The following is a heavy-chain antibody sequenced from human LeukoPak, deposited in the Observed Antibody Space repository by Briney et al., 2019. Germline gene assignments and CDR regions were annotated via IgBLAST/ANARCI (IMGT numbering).Heavy chain of an antibody. J-gene: IGHJ4*02. CDR1: GFTFSSYA. V-gene: IGHV3-23*01. CDR2: ISGSGAYT. Sequence: GGSLRLSCAAPGFTFSSYAMAWVRQAPGKGLEWVSAISGSGAYTYYAGSVKGRFAISRDSSKNTLYLQMNSLRAEDTAIYYCAKDIGPDYGDYLDYWGQGTLVTVSS. CDR3: AKDIGPDYGDYLDY. D-gene: IGHD4-17*01.